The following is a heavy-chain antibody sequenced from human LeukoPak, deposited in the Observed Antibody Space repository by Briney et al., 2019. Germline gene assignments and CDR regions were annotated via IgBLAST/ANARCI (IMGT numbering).Heavy chain of an antibody. D-gene: IGHD3-10*01. CDR2: ISYDGSNK. Sequence: GRSLRLSCAASGFTFSSYAMHWVRQAPGKGLEWVAVISYDGSNKYYADFVKGRFTISRDNAKNTLYLQMNSLRAEDTAVYYCARVGGRSSIGGDYWGQGTLVTVSS. V-gene: IGHV3-30-3*01. CDR1: GFTFSSYA. J-gene: IGHJ4*02. CDR3: ARVGGRSSIGGDY.